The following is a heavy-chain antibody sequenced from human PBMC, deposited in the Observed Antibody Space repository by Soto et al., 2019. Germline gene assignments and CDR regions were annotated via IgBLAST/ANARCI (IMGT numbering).Heavy chain of an antibody. CDR2: ISSSGSTI. CDR3: ARDSLSVVAARPTDY. Sequence: PGGSLRLSCAASGFTFSDYYMSWIRQAPGKGLEWVSYISSSGSTIYYADSVKGRFTISRDNAKNSLYLQMNSLRAEDTAVYYCARDSLSVVAARPTDYWGQGTLVTVSS. V-gene: IGHV3-11*01. J-gene: IGHJ4*02. D-gene: IGHD2-15*01. CDR1: GFTFSDYY.